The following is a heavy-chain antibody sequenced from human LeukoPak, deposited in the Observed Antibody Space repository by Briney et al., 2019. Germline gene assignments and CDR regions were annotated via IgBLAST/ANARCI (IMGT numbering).Heavy chain of an antibody. CDR3: ARGGKGNAEGYNQALNY. CDR1: GYTFTNYY. CDR2: INPSGGST. J-gene: IGHJ4*02. Sequence: ASVKVSCKASGYTFTNYYIHWVRQAPGQGLEWMGIINPSGGSTTYAQKFQGRVTMTRDTSTSTVYMELSSLRSEDTAVYYCARGGKGNAEGYNQALNYWGQGTLVTVSS. D-gene: IGHD5-24*01. V-gene: IGHV1-46*01.